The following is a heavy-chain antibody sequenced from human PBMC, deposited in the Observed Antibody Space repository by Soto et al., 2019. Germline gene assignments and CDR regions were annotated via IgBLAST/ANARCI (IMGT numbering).Heavy chain of an antibody. J-gene: IGHJ4*02. CDR3: AGRNSGYDLANDY. CDR2: INHSGST. V-gene: IGHV4-34*01. CDR1: GGSFSGYY. D-gene: IGHD5-12*01. Sequence: QVQLQQWGAGLLKPSETLSLTCAVYGGSFSGYYWSWIRQPPGKGLEWIGEINHSGSTNYNPSLTSRVTISVDPSKNQFSLKLSSVTAADTAVYYCAGRNSGYDLANDYWGQGTLVTVSS.